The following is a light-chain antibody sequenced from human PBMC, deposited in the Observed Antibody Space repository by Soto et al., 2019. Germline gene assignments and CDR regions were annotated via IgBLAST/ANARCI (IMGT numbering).Light chain of an antibody. J-gene: IGLJ2*01. CDR2: EVS. CDR3: ISYTSSGTLI. CDR1: SSDVGGYNH. Sequence: QSVLTQPASVSGSPGQSITISCTGTSSDVGGYNHVSWYQHHPGKAPKLMIHEVSNRPSGVSYRFSGSKSGNTASLTISGLQAEDEAHYYCISYTSSGTLIFGGGTKVTVL. V-gene: IGLV2-14*01.